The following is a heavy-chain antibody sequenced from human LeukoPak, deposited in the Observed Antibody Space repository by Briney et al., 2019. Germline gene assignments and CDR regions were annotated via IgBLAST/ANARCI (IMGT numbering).Heavy chain of an antibody. CDR3: ARSHYYDGSDFYYYYGLDV. CDR1: GFTFSSYW. CDR2: INSDGSSI. D-gene: IGHD3-22*01. V-gene: IGHV3-74*01. Sequence: GVSLRLSCATSGFTFSSYWMHWVRQGPGKGLVWVSRINSDGSSIRYADSVKGRFTISRDNAKNTLSLQMSSLRADDSALYYCARSHYYDGSDFYYYYGLDVWGQGTTVIVSS. J-gene: IGHJ6*02.